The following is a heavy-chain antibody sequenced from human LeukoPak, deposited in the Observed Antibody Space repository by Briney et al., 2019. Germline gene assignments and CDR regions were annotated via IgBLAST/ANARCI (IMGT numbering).Heavy chain of an antibody. CDR3: AKDGGDTAGAGPFDY. Sequence: GGSLRLSCAASGFTFSSYGMHWVRQAPGKGLEWVACITYDGSNKYYADSVKGRFTISRDNAKNTLYLQMNSLRAEDTAVYYCAKDGGDTAGAGPFDYWGQGTLVTVSS. CDR1: GFTFSSYG. D-gene: IGHD6-13*01. J-gene: IGHJ4*02. CDR2: ITYDGSNK. V-gene: IGHV3-30*18.